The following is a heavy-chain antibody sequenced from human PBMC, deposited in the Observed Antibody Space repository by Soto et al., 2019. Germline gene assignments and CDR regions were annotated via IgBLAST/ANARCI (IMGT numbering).Heavy chain of an antibody. D-gene: IGHD3-16*02. V-gene: IGHV3-21*04. J-gene: IGHJ4*02. CDR3: ARETYYDYIWGSYRPSSDDY. CDR2: ISSSSSYI. CDR1: GFTFSSYS. Sequence: PGGSLRLSCAASGFTFSSYSMNWVRQAPGKGLEWVSSISSSSSYIYYADSVKGRFTISRDNAKNSLYLQMNSLRAEDTAVYYCARETYYDYIWGSYRPSSDDYWGQGTLVTVSS.